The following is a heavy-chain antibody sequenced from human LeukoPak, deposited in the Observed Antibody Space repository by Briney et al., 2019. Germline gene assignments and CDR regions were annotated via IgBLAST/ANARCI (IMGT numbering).Heavy chain of an antibody. CDR3: AVNMATSFDY. J-gene: IGHJ4*02. D-gene: IGHD5-24*01. Sequence: PGRSLRLSCAASGFTFSSYAMHWVRQAPGKGLEWLAVISYDGSNKYYADSVKGRFTISRDNSKNTLYLQMNSLRAEDTAVYYCAVNMATSFDYWGQGTLVTVSS. CDR2: ISYDGSNK. CDR1: GFTFSSYA. V-gene: IGHV3-30-3*01.